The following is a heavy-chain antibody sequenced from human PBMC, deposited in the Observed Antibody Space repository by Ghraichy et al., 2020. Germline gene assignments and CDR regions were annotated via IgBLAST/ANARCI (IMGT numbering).Heavy chain of an antibody. CDR3: AKHRTYGSGSCFD. CDR1: GFTFSSYG. D-gene: IGHD3-10*01. CDR2: LTGSGGST. V-gene: IGHV3-23*01. Sequence: GESLNISFAASGFTFSSYGMGWVRQAPGKGLEWVSTLTGSGGSTYYADSVKGRFTISRDNSKNTLYLEMNSLRAEDTAVYYCAKHRTYGSGSCFDWGRGTLVTVSS. J-gene: IGHJ4*02.